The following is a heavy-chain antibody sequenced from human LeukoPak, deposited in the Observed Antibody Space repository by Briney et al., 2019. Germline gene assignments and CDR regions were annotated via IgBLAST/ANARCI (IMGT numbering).Heavy chain of an antibody. J-gene: IGHJ4*02. CDR2: INHSGST. V-gene: IGHV4-34*01. CDR3: ARGQPGDILTGYSLQFDY. D-gene: IGHD3-9*01. Sequence: SETLSLTCAVYGGSFSGYYWSWIRQPPGKGLEWIGEINHSGSTNYNPSLKSRVTISVDTSKNQFSLKLSSVTAADTAVYYCARGQPGDILTGYSLQFDYWGQGTLVTVSS. CDR1: GGSFSGYY.